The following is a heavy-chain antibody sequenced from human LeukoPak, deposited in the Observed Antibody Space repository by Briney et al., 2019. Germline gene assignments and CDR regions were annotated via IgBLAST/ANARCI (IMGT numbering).Heavy chain of an antibody. Sequence: GGSLRLSCAASGFTFSGSAMHWVRQASGKGLEWVGRIRSKANSYATAYAASVKGRFTISGDDSKNTAYLQMNSLKTEDTAVYYCTTLDTAMVPRSYYYYYMDVWGKGTTVTVSS. V-gene: IGHV3-73*01. J-gene: IGHJ6*03. CDR1: GFTFSGSA. D-gene: IGHD5-18*01. CDR3: TTLDTAMVPRSYYYYYMDV. CDR2: IRSKANSYAT.